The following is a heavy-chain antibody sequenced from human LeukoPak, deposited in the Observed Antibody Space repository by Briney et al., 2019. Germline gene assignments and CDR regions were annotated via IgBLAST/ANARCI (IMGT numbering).Heavy chain of an antibody. J-gene: IGHJ6*03. CDR2: ISGRDGST. CDR3: AKGGGSYGSYYYYMDV. Sequence: GGSLRLSCAPSGFSFSSYAMSWVRQAPGEGVEWVSGISGRDGSTNYADSVKGRFTISRDISKNTLYLQMNSLRAEDTAVYYCAKGGGSYGSYYYYMDVWGKGTTVTISS. D-gene: IGHD1-26*01. V-gene: IGHV3-23*01. CDR1: GFSFSSYA.